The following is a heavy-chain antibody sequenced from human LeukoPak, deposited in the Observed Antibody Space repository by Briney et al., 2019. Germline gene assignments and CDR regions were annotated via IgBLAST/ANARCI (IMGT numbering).Heavy chain of an antibody. J-gene: IGHJ4*02. D-gene: IGHD3-22*01. Sequence: ASVKVSCKTSGYTFTNNAITWVRRAPGQGLEWLGWISVYNGNTNYAQKLQGRVTMTTDTSTTTVYMELRSLRSVDTAVYYCARNHPYYYDSNGLYYFDYWGQGTLVTVSS. CDR3: ARNHPYYYDSNGLYYFDY. CDR2: ISVYNGNT. CDR1: GYTFTNNA. V-gene: IGHV1-18*01.